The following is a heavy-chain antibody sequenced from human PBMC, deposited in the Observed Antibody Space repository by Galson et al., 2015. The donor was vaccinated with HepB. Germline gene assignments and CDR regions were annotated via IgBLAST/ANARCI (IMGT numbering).Heavy chain of an antibody. J-gene: IGHJ4*02. D-gene: IGHD1-26*01. CDR3: ARVSSGSLFDS. CDR1: GFTFTDYN. Sequence: SLRLSCAAPGFTFTDYNINWVRQAPGKGLEWVSSISSSSTYIYYADSVKGRFTISRDNARNSVYLQMNSLRAEDTALYYCARVSSGSLFDSWGQGTLVTVSS. CDR2: ISSSSTYI. V-gene: IGHV3-21*01.